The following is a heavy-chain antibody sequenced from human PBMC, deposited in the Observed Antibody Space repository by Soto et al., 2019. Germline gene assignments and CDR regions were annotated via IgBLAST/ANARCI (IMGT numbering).Heavy chain of an antibody. V-gene: IGHV4-39*01. D-gene: IGHD2-8*01. J-gene: IGHJ5*02. CDR1: GDSISSSTYD. CDR2: ISYSVGP. CDR3: ARHPSYCTNGVCYTKWFDP. Sequence: AETLSLTCTVSGDSISSSTYDWGWIRQPPGKGLEWIGSISYSVGPYYNPSLKSRVIISVDTSKNQFFLKLSSVTAADTAVYYCARHPSYCTNGVCYTKWFDPWGQGTLVTVS.